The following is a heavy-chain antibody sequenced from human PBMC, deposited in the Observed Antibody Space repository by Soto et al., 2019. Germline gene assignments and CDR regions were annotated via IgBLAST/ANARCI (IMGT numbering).Heavy chain of an antibody. V-gene: IGHV1-2*02. J-gene: IGHJ4*02. D-gene: IGHD3-22*01. CDR3: AGDYYLGSGCFDY. Sequence: ASVKVSCKASGYTFTGYYMHWVLQAPGQGPEWMRWINPNSGGTNYAQNFQGRVSMTSDTSTSTTYMELSSLRSEDTAVYYCAGDYYLGSGCFDYWGQGTLVTVSS. CDR1: GYTFTGYY. CDR2: INPNSGGT.